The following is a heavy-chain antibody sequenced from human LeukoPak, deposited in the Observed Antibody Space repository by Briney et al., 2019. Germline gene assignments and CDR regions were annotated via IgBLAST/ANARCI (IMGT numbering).Heavy chain of an antibody. CDR2: MYHSGST. CDR1: GYSISSGYF. V-gene: IGHV4-38-2*02. CDR3: ARDPYCSGGSCYPFDY. J-gene: IGHJ4*02. Sequence: SETLSLTCAVSGYSISSGYFWGWIRPPPGKGLEWIANMYHSGSTYNNPSLKSRVTISVDTSKNQFSLKLRSVTAADTAVYYCARDPYCSGGSCYPFDYWGQGTLVTVSS. D-gene: IGHD2-15*01.